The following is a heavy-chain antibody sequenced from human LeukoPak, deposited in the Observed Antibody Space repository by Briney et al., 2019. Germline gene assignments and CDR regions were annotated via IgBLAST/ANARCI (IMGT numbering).Heavy chain of an antibody. Sequence: GGSLRLSCTTSGFNFRAYWMGWVRQAPGKGLEWVANIKQDGSDKYYVDSVKGRFTISRDNAKNSLYLQMNSLRAEDTAVYYCARDGHATVAVNFDYWGQGTLVTVSS. CDR3: ARDGHATVAVNFDY. D-gene: IGHD6-19*01. CDR1: GFNFRAYW. J-gene: IGHJ4*02. CDR2: IKQDGSDK. V-gene: IGHV3-7*01.